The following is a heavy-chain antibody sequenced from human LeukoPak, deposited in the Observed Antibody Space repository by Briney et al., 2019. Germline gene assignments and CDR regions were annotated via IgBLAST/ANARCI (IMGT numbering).Heavy chain of an antibody. D-gene: IGHD3-10*01. CDR2: MNPNSGNT. CDR1: GYTFTSYD. V-gene: IGHV1-8*01. Sequence: ASVKVSCNASGYTFTSYDINWVRQAAGQGLEWMGWMNPNSGNTGYAQKFQGRVTMTRNTSISTAYMELSSLKSEDTAVYYCARNRFNYGSGSALGYWGQGTLVTVSS. J-gene: IGHJ4*02. CDR3: ARNRFNYGSGSALGY.